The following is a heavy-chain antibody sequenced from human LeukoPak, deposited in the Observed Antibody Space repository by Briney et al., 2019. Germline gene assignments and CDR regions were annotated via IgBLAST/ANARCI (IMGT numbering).Heavy chain of an antibody. CDR2: IYYSGST. V-gene: IGHV4-59*01. Sequence: SETLSLTCTVSGGSISSYYWSWIRQPPGKGLEWIGYIYYSGSTNYNPSLKSRVTISVDTSKNQFSLKLSSATAADTAVYYCARLGVVTAMPDYWGQGTLVTVSS. CDR1: GGSISSYY. CDR3: ARLGVVTAMPDY. D-gene: IGHD2-21*02. J-gene: IGHJ4*02.